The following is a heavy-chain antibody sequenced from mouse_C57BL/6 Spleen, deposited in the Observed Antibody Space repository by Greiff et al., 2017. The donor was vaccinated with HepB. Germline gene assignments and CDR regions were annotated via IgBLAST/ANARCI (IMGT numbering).Heavy chain of an antibody. CDR3: ARGAYYYGSSLDY. J-gene: IGHJ2*01. D-gene: IGHD1-1*01. Sequence: QVHVKQSGAELAKPGASVKLSCKASGYTFTSYWMHWVKQRPGQGLEWIGYINPSSGYTKYNQKFKDKATLTADKSSSTAYMQLSSLTYEDSAVYNCARGAYYYGSSLDYWGQGTTLTVSS. CDR2: INPSSGYT. V-gene: IGHV1-7*01. CDR1: GYTFTSYW.